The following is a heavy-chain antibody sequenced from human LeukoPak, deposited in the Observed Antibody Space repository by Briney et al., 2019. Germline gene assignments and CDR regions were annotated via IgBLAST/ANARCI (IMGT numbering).Heavy chain of an antibody. CDR3: AGGVAAAVSRVPVYYYYYMDV. Sequence: GASVKVSCKASGYTFTSYGISWVRQAPGQGLEWMGWISAYNGNTSYAQKLQGRVTMTTDTSTSTAYMELSSLRSEDTAVYYCAGGVAAAVSRVPVYYYYYMDVWGKGTTVTVSS. J-gene: IGHJ6*03. D-gene: IGHD2-2*01. CDR1: GYTFTSYG. CDR2: ISAYNGNT. V-gene: IGHV1-18*01.